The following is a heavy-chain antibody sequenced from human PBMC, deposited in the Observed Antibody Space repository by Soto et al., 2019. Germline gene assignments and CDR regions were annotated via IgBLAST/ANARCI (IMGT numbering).Heavy chain of an antibody. J-gene: IGHJ4*02. CDR3: ASVPYYDSSGYFDY. CDR1: GYTFTSYA. V-gene: IGHV1-3*01. CDR2: INAGNGNT. Sequence: ASAKVSCKESGYTFTSYAMHWVLHAPGQRLEWMGWINAGNGNTKYSHKFQGRVTITRYTSASTAYMEMSSLRSKDTAVYYCASVPYYDSSGYFDYWGQGTLVTVSS. D-gene: IGHD3-22*01.